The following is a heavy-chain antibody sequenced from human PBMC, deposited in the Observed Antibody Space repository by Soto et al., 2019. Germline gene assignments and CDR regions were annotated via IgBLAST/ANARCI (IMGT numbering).Heavy chain of an antibody. D-gene: IGHD3-9*01. Sequence: PSETLSLTCSVSDDSINSDKYYWGWIRQPPGKGLEWIGSIYYCGNAYYNPSLQTRVTISLDKSKSQFSLKLNSVTAADSAVYFCARLEGLATISYYFDFWGPGALVTVSS. CDR2: IYYCGNA. CDR3: ARLEGLATISYYFDF. V-gene: IGHV4-39*01. CDR1: DDSINSDKYY. J-gene: IGHJ4*02.